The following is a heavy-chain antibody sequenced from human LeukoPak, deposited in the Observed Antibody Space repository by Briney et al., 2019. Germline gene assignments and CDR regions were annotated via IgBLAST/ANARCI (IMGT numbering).Heavy chain of an antibody. J-gene: IGHJ6*02. CDR1: GFTFSSYA. CDR2: ISYDGSNK. Sequence: GRSLRLSCAASGFTFSSYAMHWVRQAPGKGLEWVAVISYDGSNKYYADSVKGRFTISRDNAKNSLYLQMNSLRAEDTALYYCAKDLLAATDGGGMNVWGQGTTVTVSS. D-gene: IGHD2-15*01. CDR3: AKDLLAATDGGGMNV. V-gene: IGHV3-30*04.